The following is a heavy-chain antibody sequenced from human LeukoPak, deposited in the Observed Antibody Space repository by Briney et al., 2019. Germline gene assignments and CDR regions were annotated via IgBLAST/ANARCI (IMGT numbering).Heavy chain of an antibody. D-gene: IGHD3-16*01. CDR2: ITSSGSPI. J-gene: IGHJ3*01. V-gene: IGHV3-48*03. CDR3: ARALHFGATV. CDR1: GFTFSRYE. Sequence: QPGGSLRLSCAASGFTFSRYEMNWVRQAPGKELEWVSYITSSGSPIFYADSVKGRFTVSRDNAKNSLYLQMNSLRAEDTAVYYCARALHFGATVWGQGTMVPVSS.